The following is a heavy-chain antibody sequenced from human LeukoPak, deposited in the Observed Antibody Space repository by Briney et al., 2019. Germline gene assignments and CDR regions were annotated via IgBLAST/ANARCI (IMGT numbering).Heavy chain of an antibody. V-gene: IGHV1-18*01. CDR2: IGTDNGNT. CDR3: AREPPFYSSAPGGLDY. D-gene: IGHD6-19*01. CDR1: GYSFISFG. Sequence: ASVKVPCKASGYSFISFGISWVRQAPGQGLEWMGWIGTDNGNTNYAQRFQDRVTMTTDTSTNTAYMELRSLRSDDTAVYYCAREPPFYSSAPGGLDYWGQGTLVTVSS. J-gene: IGHJ4*02.